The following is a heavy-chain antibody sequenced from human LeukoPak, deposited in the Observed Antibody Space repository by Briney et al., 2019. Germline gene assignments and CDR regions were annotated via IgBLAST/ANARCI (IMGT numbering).Heavy chain of an antibody. CDR2: ISYDGSNR. CDR1: GLTFSSYG. D-gene: IGHD3-9*01. V-gene: IGHV3-30*18. J-gene: IGHJ4*02. Sequence: GGSLRLSCAASGLTFSSYGMHWVRQAPGKGLEWVAVISYDGSNRYYADSVKGRFTISRDNSKNTLYLQMNSLRAEDTAVYYCAKVLVRYFDWFGYMDYWGQGTLVTVSS. CDR3: AKVLVRYFDWFGYMDY.